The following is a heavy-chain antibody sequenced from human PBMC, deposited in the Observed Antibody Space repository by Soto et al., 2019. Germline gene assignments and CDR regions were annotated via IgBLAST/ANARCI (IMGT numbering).Heavy chain of an antibody. Sequence: GASVKVSCKASGYTFTGYYMHWVRQAPGQGLEWMGWINPNSGGTNYAQKFQGGVTMTRDTSISTAYMELSRLRSDDTAVYYCARMGRGYSYGSGYYYYGMDVWGQGTTVTVSS. CDR1: GYTFTGYY. CDR3: ARMGRGYSYGSGYYYYGMDV. V-gene: IGHV1-2*02. D-gene: IGHD5-18*01. CDR2: INPNSGGT. J-gene: IGHJ6*02.